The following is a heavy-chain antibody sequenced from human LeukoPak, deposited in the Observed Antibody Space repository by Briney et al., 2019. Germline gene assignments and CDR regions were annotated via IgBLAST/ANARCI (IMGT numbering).Heavy chain of an antibody. CDR1: GFTFSTYT. V-gene: IGHV3-21*01. D-gene: IGHD6-13*01. CDR3: AREGILAAADY. Sequence: GGSLRLSCAASGFTFSTYTMNWVRQAPGQGLEWVSSISTSSTYIYYADSVKGRFTISRDNAKNSLYLQLNSLRAEDTAVYYCAREGILAAADYWGQGTLVTVSS. J-gene: IGHJ4*02. CDR2: ISTSSTYI.